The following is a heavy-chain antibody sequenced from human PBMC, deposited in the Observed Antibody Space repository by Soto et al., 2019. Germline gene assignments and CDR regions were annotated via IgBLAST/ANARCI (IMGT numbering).Heavy chain of an antibody. CDR1: GGTFSSYA. J-gene: IGHJ5*02. D-gene: IGHD1-20*01. CDR2: IIPIFGTA. V-gene: IGHV1-69*06. Sequence: QVQLVQSGAEVKKPGSSVKVSCKASGGTFSSYAISWVRQAPGQGLEWMGVIIPIFGTANYAQKFQGRVTITADKSTSTTYMELSSLSSEEKAVYYCARGNRITPPLGGWFVPWGQGTLVTVSS. CDR3: ARGNRITPPLGGWFVP.